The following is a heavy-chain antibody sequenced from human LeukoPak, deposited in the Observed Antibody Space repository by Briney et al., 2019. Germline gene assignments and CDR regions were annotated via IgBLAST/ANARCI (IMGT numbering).Heavy chain of an antibody. CDR3: ARGRIAVAGTDV. CDR1: GVIISRSW. J-gene: IGHJ6*04. D-gene: IGHD6-19*01. Sequence: PGGSLRLSCVVSGVIISRSWMNWGRQAPGKGLEWVSSISSSSSYIYYADSVKGRFTISRDNAKNSLYLQMNSLRAEDTAVYYCARGRIAVAGTDVWGKGTTVTVSS. V-gene: IGHV3-21*01. CDR2: ISSSSSYI.